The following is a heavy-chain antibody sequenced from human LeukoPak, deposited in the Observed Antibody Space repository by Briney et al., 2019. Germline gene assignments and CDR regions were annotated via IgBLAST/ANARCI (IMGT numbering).Heavy chain of an antibody. CDR1: GGSISSYH. V-gene: IGHV4-59*01. D-gene: IGHD3-22*01. J-gene: IGHJ4*02. CDR2: IYYSGST. CDR3: AGAPNTYYYDSSGLT. Sequence: SETLSLTCTVSGGSISSYHLSWIRQPPGKGLEWIGYIYYSGSTDYNPSLKSRVTISVDTSKNQFSLKLSSVTAADTAVYYCAGAPNTYYYDSSGLTWGQGTLVTVSS.